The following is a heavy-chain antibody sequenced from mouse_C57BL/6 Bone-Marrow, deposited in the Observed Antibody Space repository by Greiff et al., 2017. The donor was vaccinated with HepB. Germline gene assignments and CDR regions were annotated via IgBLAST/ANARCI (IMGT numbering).Heavy chain of an antibody. J-gene: IGHJ3*01. D-gene: IGHD1-1*01. Sequence: EVHLVESGGGLVQSGRSLRLSCATSGFTFSDFYMEWVRQAPGKGLEWIAASRNKANDYTTKYSASVKARFIVSKDTSQSILYLPMYALRAEDAAIDYYARAGETTVPFAYWGQGTLVTVSA. CDR2: SRNKANDYTT. V-gene: IGHV7-1*01. CDR3: ARAGETTVPFAY. CDR1: GFTFSDFY.